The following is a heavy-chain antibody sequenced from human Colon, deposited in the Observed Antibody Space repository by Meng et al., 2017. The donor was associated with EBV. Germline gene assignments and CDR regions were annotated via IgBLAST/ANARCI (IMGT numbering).Heavy chain of an antibody. V-gene: IGHV4-30-4*01. CDR3: ASFDHIPRRNYFDY. CDR1: GGSMSSGNYY. Sequence: QVQLQVSAPGLVVPSPTLALTCTGAGGSMSSGNYYWSWIRQPRGKGLEWIGYIHHSGSAYYNPSLKSRVSISVDTSKNQFSLNLNSMTAADTAVYYCASFDHIPRRNYFDYWGQGTLVT. J-gene: IGHJ4*02. CDR2: IHHSGSA. D-gene: IGHD2-21*01.